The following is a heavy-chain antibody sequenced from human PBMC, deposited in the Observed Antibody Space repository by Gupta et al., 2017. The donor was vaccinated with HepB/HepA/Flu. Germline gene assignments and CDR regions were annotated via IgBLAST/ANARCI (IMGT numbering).Heavy chain of an antibody. CDR3: ARALEAAGLYYYYGMDV. V-gene: IGHV4-4*02. CDR1: GGSISRSNW. D-gene: IGHD6-13*01. J-gene: IGHJ6*02. CDR2: IYHSGST. Sequence: QVQLQESGPGLVKPSGTLSLTCAFSGGSISRSNWWSWVRQPPGKGLEWMGAIYHSGSTTNNPSLKRRVTISVDKSKNQFSLKLSSVTAADTAVYYCARALEAAGLYYYYGMDVWGQGTTVTVSS.